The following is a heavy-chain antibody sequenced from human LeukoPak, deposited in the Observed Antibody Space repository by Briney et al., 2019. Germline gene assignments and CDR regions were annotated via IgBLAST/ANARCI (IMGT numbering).Heavy chain of an antibody. D-gene: IGHD3-22*01. Sequence: GGSLRLSCAASGFIFSTYEMNWVRQAPGKGLEWVSYISSSGSTIYYADSVKGRFTISRDNAKNSLYLQMNSLRAEDTAVYYCARSPYYYDSSGYYYDYWGQGTLVTVSS. J-gene: IGHJ4*02. CDR2: ISSSGSTI. V-gene: IGHV3-48*03. CDR1: GFIFSTYE. CDR3: ARSPYYYDSSGYYYDY.